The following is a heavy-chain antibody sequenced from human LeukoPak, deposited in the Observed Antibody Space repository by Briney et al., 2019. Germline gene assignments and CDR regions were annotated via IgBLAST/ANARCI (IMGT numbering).Heavy chain of an antibody. D-gene: IGHD4-17*01. CDR2: IYSGGST. Sequence: GGSLRLSCAASGFTVSTNYINWVRQAPGKGLEWVSVIYSGGSTYYADSVKGRFTISRDNAKNSLYLQMNSLRAEDTAVYYCARDDYGDSYYYYYGMDVWGQGTTVTVSS. V-gene: IGHV3-53*01. CDR3: ARDDYGDSYYYYYGMDV. J-gene: IGHJ6*02. CDR1: GFTVSTNY.